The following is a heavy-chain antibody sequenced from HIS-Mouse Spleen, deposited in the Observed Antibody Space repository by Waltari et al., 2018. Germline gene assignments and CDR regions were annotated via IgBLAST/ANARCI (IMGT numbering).Heavy chain of an antibody. CDR3: AREIPYSSSWYDWYFDL. CDR1: GCSTSSSSYY. D-gene: IGHD6-13*01. CDR2: IYYSGSN. V-gene: IGHV4-39*07. J-gene: IGHJ2*01. Sequence: QLQLQESGPGLVKPSETLSLTCTVSGCSTSSSSYYWGWIRQPPGKGLEWSGSIYYSGSNYYNPSLKSRVTISVDTSKNQFSLKLSSVTAADTAVYYCAREIPYSSSWYDWYFDLWGRGTLVTVSS.